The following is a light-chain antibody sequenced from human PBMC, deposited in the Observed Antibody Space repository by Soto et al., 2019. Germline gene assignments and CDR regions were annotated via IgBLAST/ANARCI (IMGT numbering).Light chain of an antibody. J-gene: IGLJ3*02. CDR1: SSNVGSNT. CDR2: SNN. V-gene: IGLV1-44*01. Sequence: QSVVTQPPSASGTPGQRVTISCSGSSSNVGSNTVSWYHQIPGTAPKLLIYSNNQRPSGVPDRFSGSKSGTSASLAISGLQSEDEADYYCAAWDDSLNGPVFGGGTKLTVL. CDR3: AAWDDSLNGPV.